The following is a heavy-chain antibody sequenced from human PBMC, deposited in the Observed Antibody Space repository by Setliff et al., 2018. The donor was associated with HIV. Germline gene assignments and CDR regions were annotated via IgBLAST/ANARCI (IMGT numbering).Heavy chain of an antibody. D-gene: IGHD3-10*01. CDR3: ARPRLYGTALDL. CDR1: GFTFSSYW. V-gene: IGHV3-66*02. CDR2: IYSGGDS. J-gene: IGHJ5*02. Sequence: GGSLRLSCAASGFTFSSYWMHWVRQAPGQGLVWVSTIYSGGDSYHADSVKGRFTLSRDNTKNTLYLQMDSLRPEDTAVYYCARPRLYGTALDLWGQGTLVTVSS.